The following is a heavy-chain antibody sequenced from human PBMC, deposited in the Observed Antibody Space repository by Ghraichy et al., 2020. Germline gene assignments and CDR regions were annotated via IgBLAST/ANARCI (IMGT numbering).Heavy chain of an antibody. D-gene: IGHD5-18*01. CDR1: GFSFSTHA. Sequence: GGSLRLSCEASGFSFSTHAVSWVRQAPGNGLEWVSGLSGSGGSIEYADSVKGRFTISRDNLKNTVYLQMERLRVEDTAMYYCVKDETVMVVSPDLWGQGTQVTVSS. J-gene: IGHJ4*02. CDR3: VKDETVMVVSPDL. V-gene: IGHV3-23*01. CDR2: LSGSGGSI.